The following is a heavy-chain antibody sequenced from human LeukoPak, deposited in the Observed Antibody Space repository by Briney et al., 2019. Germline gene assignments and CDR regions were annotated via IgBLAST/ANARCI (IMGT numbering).Heavy chain of an antibody. D-gene: IGHD2-15*01. CDR1: GFTFSSYA. J-gene: IGHJ4*02. V-gene: IGHV3-23*01. Sequence: GGSLRLSCAASGFTFSSYAMSWVRQAPGKGLEWVSAISGSGGSTYYADSVKGRFTISRDNSKNTLYLQMNSLRAEDTAVYYCAKRWLGYCSGGSCYYFDYWGQGTLVTVSS. CDR2: ISGSGGST. CDR3: AKRWLGYCSGGSCYYFDY.